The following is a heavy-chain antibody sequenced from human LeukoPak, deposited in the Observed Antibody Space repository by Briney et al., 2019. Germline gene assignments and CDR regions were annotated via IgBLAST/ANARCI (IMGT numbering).Heavy chain of an antibody. J-gene: IGHJ6*03. D-gene: IGHD3-9*01. V-gene: IGHV4-38-2*02. Sequence: PSETLSLTCSVSGYSIGSGYDWAWIRQPPGKGLEWIGEINHSGSTNYNPSLKSRVTISVDTSKNQFSLKLSSVTAADTAVYYCARSRPFYDILTGYYWRSYYYYYMDVWGKGTTVTISS. CDR2: INHSGST. CDR1: GYSIGSGYD. CDR3: ARSRPFYDILTGYYWRSYYYYYMDV.